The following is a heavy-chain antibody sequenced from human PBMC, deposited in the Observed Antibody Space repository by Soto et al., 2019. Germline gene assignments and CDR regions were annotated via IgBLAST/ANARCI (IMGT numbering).Heavy chain of an antibody. CDR2: ISSSSNSI. Sequence: GGSLRLSCAASGFTFSSYSMNWVRQAPGSGPEWVSYISSSSNSIYYADSVKGRFTISRDNAKNSLHLQMNSLRAEDTAVYYCANPVECSPAIRIRWGQRTLVTGSS. CDR1: GFTFSSYS. CDR3: ANPVECSPAIRIR. D-gene: IGHD5-18*01. J-gene: IGHJ4*02. V-gene: IGHV3-48*01.